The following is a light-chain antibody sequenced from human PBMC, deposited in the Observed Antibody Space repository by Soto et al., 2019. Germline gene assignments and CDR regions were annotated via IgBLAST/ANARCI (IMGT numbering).Light chain of an antibody. V-gene: IGKV4-1*01. CDR1: QSGLNSSNNKNY. CDR3: QQYYNTPLT. Sequence: DIVMTQSPDSLAVSLGERATIHCKSSQSGLNSSNNKNYLAWCQQKPGQPPKLLIHWASTRETGVPDRFSGSGSGTDFTLIIGSLQAEDVAVYFCQQYYNTPLTFGPGTKVDIK. CDR2: WAS. J-gene: IGKJ3*01.